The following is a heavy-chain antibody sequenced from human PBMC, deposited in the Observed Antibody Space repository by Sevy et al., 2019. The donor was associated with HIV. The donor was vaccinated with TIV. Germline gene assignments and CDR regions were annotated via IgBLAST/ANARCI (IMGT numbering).Heavy chain of an antibody. Sequence: GGSLRLSCATSGFTFSGSAMHWVRQASGKGLEWVGRIRSKANSYATAYAASVKGRFTISRDDSKNTAYLQMNSLKTEDTAVYYCTRRGGLGYFDYWGQGTLVTVSS. CDR2: IRSKANSYAT. D-gene: IGHD2-15*01. V-gene: IGHV3-73*01. CDR3: TRRGGLGYFDY. CDR1: GFTFSGSA. J-gene: IGHJ4*02.